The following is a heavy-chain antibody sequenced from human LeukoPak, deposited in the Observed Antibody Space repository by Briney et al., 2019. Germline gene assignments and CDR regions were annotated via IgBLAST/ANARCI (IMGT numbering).Heavy chain of an antibody. CDR1: GFTFSSYW. J-gene: IGHJ3*02. Sequence: GGSLRLSCAASGFTFSSYWMSWVRQAPGKGLEWVANIKQDGSEKYYVDSVKGRFTISRDNAKNSLYLRMNSLRAEDTAVYYCARETLRFLEWYDAFDIWGQGTMVTVSS. D-gene: IGHD3-3*01. V-gene: IGHV3-7*01. CDR3: ARETLRFLEWYDAFDI. CDR2: IKQDGSEK.